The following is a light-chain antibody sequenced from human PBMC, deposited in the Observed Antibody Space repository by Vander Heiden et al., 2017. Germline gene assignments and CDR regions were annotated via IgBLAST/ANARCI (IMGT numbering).Light chain of an antibody. J-gene: IGKJ1*01. CDR1: QSVSSY. CDR2: EAS. V-gene: IGKV3-11*01. Sequence: EIVLTQSPATLSLSPGEGATLSCRASQSVSSYLAWYQHKPGQAPRLLIYEASNRATGIPGRFSGTGSGTDFTLTISSLEPEDSAVYYCQHRSGWIPGTFGPGTKVEIK. CDR3: QHRSGWIPGT.